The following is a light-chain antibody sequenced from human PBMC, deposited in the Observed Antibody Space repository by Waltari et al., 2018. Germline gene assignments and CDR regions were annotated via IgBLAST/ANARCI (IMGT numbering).Light chain of an antibody. Sequence: DIVMTQSPDSLPVSLGERATLNCKSSQSVLYNTDNKNYLTWYQQKPGQSPKLLLYWAFSREPWVPDLFSCSVSGTYFTLTTSGLHADVAAIYFCQQYYDIPVTFAQGT. CDR3: QQYYDIPVT. CDR1: QSVLYNTDNKNY. J-gene: IGKJ2*01. V-gene: IGKV4-1*01. CDR2: WAF.